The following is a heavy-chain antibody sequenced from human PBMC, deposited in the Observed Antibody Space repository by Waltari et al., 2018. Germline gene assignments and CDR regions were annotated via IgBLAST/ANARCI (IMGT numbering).Heavy chain of an antibody. J-gene: IGHJ4*02. CDR2: ISWNSNNI. D-gene: IGHD3-3*01. Sequence: EVQLVESGGGLVQPGKSLRLSCVAPGFMFEDSAMHWVRQVPGKGLEWLSGISWNSNNIVYADSVKGRFTISRDNAENSLYLLMNNLRAEDTALYYCVRDAFGNTIGGVFDYWGQGTLLTVSS. V-gene: IGHV3-9*01. CDR1: GFMFEDSA. CDR3: VRDAFGNTIGGVFDY.